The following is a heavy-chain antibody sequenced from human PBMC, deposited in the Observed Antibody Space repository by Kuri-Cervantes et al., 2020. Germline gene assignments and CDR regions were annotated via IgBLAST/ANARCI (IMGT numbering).Heavy chain of an antibody. CDR2: IVVGSGNT. CDR1: GFTFTSSA. Sequence: SVKVSCKASGFTFTSSAVQWVRQARGQRLEWIGWIVVGSGNTNYAQEFQERVTITRDMSTSTAYMELSSLRSEDTAVYYCARDIPSNYGQTYFDYWGQGTLVTVSS. D-gene: IGHD4-11*01. CDR3: ARDIPSNYGQTYFDY. V-gene: IGHV1-58*01. J-gene: IGHJ4*02.